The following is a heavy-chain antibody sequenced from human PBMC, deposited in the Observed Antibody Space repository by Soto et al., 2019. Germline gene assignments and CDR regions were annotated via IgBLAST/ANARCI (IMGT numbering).Heavy chain of an antibody. J-gene: IGHJ4*02. CDR1: GGSISSHGYY. V-gene: IGHV4-31*03. CDR2: IFYSGST. D-gene: IGHD6-6*01. CDR3: ARDSSSSHLSWEY. Sequence: QVQMQESGPGLVKPSQTLSLSCTVSGGSISSHGYYWSWIRQHPGKGLEWIGYIFYSGSTYYNPSLKSRVTISVDPSKNQFSLKLSSVTAADTAVYYCARDSSSSHLSWEYWGQGTLVTVSS.